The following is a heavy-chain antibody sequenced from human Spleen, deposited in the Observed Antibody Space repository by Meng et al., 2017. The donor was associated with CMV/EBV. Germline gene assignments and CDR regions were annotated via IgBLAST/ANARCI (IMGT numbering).Heavy chain of an antibody. CDR3: ARNHYGSGGGYFDY. V-gene: IGHV4-30-4*08. CDR2: IYYSGST. J-gene: IGHJ4*02. Sequence: QVQQRGSGRGRVKPSQTLSLTCTVSGGSIRSGDYYWSWIRQPPGKGLGWIGYIYYSGSTYYTPSLKSRVTISVDTSKNQFSLKLSSVTAADTAVYYCARNHYGSGGGYFDYWGQGTLVTVSS. D-gene: IGHD3-10*01. CDR1: GGSIRSGDYY.